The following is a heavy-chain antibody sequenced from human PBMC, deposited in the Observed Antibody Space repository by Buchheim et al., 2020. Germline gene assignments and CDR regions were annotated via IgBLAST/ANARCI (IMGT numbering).Heavy chain of an antibody. Sequence: EVQLLESGGGLVQPGGSLRLSCAASGFTFSSYAMSWVRQAPGKGLEWVSAISVSGGSTYYEDSVKGRFTISRDNAKHSLYLQMNSLRAEDTAVYYCASPTYDFWSGYSGADYWGKGTL. CDR2: ISVSGGST. V-gene: IGHV3-23*01. J-gene: IGHJ4*02. CDR1: GFTFSSYA. CDR3: ASPTYDFWSGYSGADY. D-gene: IGHD3-3*01.